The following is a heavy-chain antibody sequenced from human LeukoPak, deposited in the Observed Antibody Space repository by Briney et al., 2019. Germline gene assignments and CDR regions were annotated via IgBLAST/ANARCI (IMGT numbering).Heavy chain of an antibody. D-gene: IGHD3-10*01. CDR2: IYYSGST. CDR3: ARLLDYYGSGSYLYFDL. J-gene: IGHJ2*01. V-gene: IGHV4-59*08. CDR1: GGSFSGYY. Sequence: PSETLSLTCAVYGGSFSGYYWSWIRQPPGKGLEWIGYIYYSGSTNYNPSLKSRVTISVDTSKNQFSLKLSSVTAADTAVYYCARLLDYYGSGSYLYFDLWGRGTLVTVSS.